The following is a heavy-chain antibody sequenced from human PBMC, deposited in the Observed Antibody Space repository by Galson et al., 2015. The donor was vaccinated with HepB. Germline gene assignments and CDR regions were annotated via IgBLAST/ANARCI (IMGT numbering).Heavy chain of an antibody. CDR2: ISYDGSNK. CDR1: GFTFSSYG. V-gene: IGHV3-30*18. D-gene: IGHD5-18*01. J-gene: IGHJ4*02. CDR3: AKGFRYTAMVNYFDY. Sequence: SLRLFCAASGFTFSSYGMHWVRQAPGKGLEWVAVISYDGSNKDYADSVKGRFTISRDNSKNTLYLQMNSLRAEDTALYYCAKGFRYTAMVNYFDYWGQGTLVTVSS.